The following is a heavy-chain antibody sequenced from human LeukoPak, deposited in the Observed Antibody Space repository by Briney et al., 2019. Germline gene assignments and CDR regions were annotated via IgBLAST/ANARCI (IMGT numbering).Heavy chain of an antibody. CDR2: INPSGGST. CDR1: GYTFTGYY. Sequence: ASVKVSCKASGYTFTGYYMHWVRQAPGQGLEWMGIINPSGGSTSYAQKFQGRVTMTRDMSTSTVYMELSSLRSEDTAVYYCARGFVYSSGWYWRRDRDWFDPWGQGALVTVSS. D-gene: IGHD6-19*01. J-gene: IGHJ5*02. CDR3: ARGFVYSSGWYWRRDRDWFDP. V-gene: IGHV1-46*01.